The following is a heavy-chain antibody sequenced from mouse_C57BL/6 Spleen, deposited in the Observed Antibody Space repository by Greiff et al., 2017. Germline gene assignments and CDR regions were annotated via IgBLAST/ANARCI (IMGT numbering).Heavy chain of an antibody. CDR1: GFTFSSYA. D-gene: IGHD2-2*01. V-gene: IGHV5-4*01. CDR3: ARDGYDLYYFDY. Sequence: EVKLMESGGGLVKPGGSLKLSCAASGFTFSSYAMSWVRQTPEKRLEWVATISDGGSYTYYPDNVEGRFTISRDNAKNNLYLQMSHLKSEDTAMYYCARDGYDLYYFDYWGQGTTLTVSS. CDR2: ISDGGSYT. J-gene: IGHJ2*01.